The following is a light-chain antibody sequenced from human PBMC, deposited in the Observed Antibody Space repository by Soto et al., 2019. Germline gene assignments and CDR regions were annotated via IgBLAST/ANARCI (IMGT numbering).Light chain of an antibody. CDR2: DAS. V-gene: IGKV3-11*01. CDR3: QQPSNWPPWT. J-gene: IGKJ1*01. CDR1: QSVSSY. Sequence: EIVLTQSPATLSLSPGERATLSCRASQSVSSYLAWYQQKPGQAPRLLIYDASIRATGIPARFSGSGSGTDFSLTISSLEPEDFAVYYCQQPSNWPPWTFGQGTKVEIK.